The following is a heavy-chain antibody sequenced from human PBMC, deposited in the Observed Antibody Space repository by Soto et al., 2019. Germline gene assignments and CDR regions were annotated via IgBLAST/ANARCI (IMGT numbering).Heavy chain of an antibody. CDR3: AKRRAISNKLFFDH. CDR2: LYWNDDE. J-gene: IGHJ4*02. Sequence: QITLRESGPTLVKPTQTLTLSCTLSGFSINTGGVGGGWIRQPPGKAPEWLALLYWNDDEWYSPSLRCRLSVTKDASENRVVLTMTHLDPTDTGTYYCAKRRAISNKLFFDHWGQGALVTVSS. D-gene: IGHD4-4*01. CDR1: GFSINTGGVG. V-gene: IGHV2-5*01.